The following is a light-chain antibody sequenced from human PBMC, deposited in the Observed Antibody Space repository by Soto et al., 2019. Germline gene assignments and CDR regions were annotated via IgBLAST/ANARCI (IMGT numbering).Light chain of an antibody. CDR3: QQYNTYSSLT. J-gene: IGKJ4*01. CDR1: QNINNY. V-gene: IGKV1-16*01. CDR2: GAS. Sequence: DIQMTQSPSSLSASVGDRVTITCRASQNINNYLKWFQQKPGKAPNLLIFGASTLQSGVPSRFSGSGSGADFSLTISSLQPDDFATYYCQQYNTYSSLTFGGGTKVEIK.